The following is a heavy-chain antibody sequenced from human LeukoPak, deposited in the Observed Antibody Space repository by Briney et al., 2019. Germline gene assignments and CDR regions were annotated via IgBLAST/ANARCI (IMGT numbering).Heavy chain of an antibody. J-gene: IGHJ4*02. Sequence: YPGGSLRLSCAASGFTFSSYWMSWVRQAPGKGLEWVANIKQDGSEKYYVDSVKGRFTISRDNAKNSLHLQMNSLRAEDTAVYYCARLSDSSGTPRSDYWGQGTLVTVSS. V-gene: IGHV3-7*03. CDR1: GFTFSSYW. CDR3: ARLSDSSGTPRSDY. D-gene: IGHD3-22*01. CDR2: IKQDGSEK.